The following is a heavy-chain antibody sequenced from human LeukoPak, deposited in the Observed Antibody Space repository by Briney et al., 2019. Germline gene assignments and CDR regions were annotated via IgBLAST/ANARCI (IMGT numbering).Heavy chain of an antibody. CDR3: ARVHGDYPLDYYYYMDV. D-gene: IGHD4-17*01. CDR1: GYTFTSYG. Sequence: ASVKVSCKASGYTFTSYGISWVRQAPGQGLEWMGWISAYNGNTNYAQKLQGRVTMTRNTSISTAYMELSSLRSEDTAVYYCARVHGDYPLDYYYYMDVWGKGTTVTVSS. CDR2: ISAYNGNT. J-gene: IGHJ6*03. V-gene: IGHV1-18*01.